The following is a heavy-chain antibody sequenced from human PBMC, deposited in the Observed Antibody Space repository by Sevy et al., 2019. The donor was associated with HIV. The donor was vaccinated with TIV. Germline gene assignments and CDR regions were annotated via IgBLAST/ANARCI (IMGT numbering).Heavy chain of an antibody. CDR2: ISYDGSSQ. V-gene: IGHV3-30*18. D-gene: IGHD2-15*01. Sequence: GGSLRLSCAASGFTFSNYGMHWVRQAPGKGLEWVAVISYDGSSQYYADSVQGRFTISRDNSKNTLYLQMNSLRTEDTAVYYCAKVAVDCSDGTCYSAYYYSVMDVWGQGTTVTVSS. CDR3: AKVAVDCSDGTCYSAYYYSVMDV. J-gene: IGHJ6*02. CDR1: GFTFSNYG.